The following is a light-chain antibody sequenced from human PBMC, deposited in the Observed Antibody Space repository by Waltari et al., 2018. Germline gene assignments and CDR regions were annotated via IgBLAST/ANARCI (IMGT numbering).Light chain of an antibody. CDR3: QQSYSTLWT. Sequence: DIQMTQPPSSLSASVGDRVTITCRASQSISSYLNWYQQKPGKAPKLLIYAASSLQSGVPSRFSGSGSGTDFTLTISSLQPEDFATYYCQQSYSTLWTFGQGTKVEIK. V-gene: IGKV1-39*01. CDR2: AAS. J-gene: IGKJ1*01. CDR1: QSISSY.